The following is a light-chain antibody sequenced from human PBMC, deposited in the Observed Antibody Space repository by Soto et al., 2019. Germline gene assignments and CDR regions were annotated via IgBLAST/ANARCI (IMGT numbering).Light chain of an antibody. CDR3: QAWDSSTGV. Sequence: SYELTQPPSVSVSPGQTASITCSGDKLGDKYACWYQQKPGQSPVLVIYQDSKRTSGIPERFSGSNSGNTATLTISGTQAMDEAYYYCQAWDSSTGVFGTGTKLTVL. CDR1: KLGDKY. J-gene: IGLJ1*01. CDR2: QDS. V-gene: IGLV3-1*01.